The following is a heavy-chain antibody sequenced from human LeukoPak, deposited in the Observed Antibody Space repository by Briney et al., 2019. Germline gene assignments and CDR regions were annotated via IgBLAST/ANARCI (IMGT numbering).Heavy chain of an antibody. V-gene: IGHV1-69*13. CDR3: ARVAVRGVPYYFDY. J-gene: IGHJ4*02. CDR2: IIPIFGTA. CDR1: GYTFTSYD. Sequence: GASVKVSCKASGYTFTSYDINWVRQAPGQGLEWMGGIIPIFGTANYAQKFQGRVTITADESTSTAYMELSSLRSEDTAVYYCARVAVRGVPYYFDYWGQGTLVTVSS. D-gene: IGHD3-10*01.